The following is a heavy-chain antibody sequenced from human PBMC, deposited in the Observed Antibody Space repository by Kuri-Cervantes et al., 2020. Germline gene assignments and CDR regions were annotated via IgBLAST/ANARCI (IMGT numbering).Heavy chain of an antibody. CDR1: GYTFTSYD. CDR2: MNPNSGNT. Sequence: ASVKDSCKASGYTFTSYDINWARQATGQGLEWMVCMNPNSGNTGYAQKFQGRVTMTRNTSISTAYMELSSLRSEDTAMYYCSGGPVVPAPPFDSWGQGTMVTVSS. CDR3: SGGPVVPAPPFDS. D-gene: IGHD2-21*02. J-gene: IGHJ4*02. V-gene: IGHV1-8*02.